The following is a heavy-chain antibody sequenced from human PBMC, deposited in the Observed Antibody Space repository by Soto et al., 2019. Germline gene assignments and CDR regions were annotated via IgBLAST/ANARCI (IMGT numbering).Heavy chain of an antibody. CDR1: GGSFTSNNW. Sequence: SETLSLTCAVSGGSFTSNNWWTWVRQPPGQGLEWIGEIYRTGSTNYNPSLKSRVTISLDKSENQFSLKVTSLTAADTAVYYCASRDTGTSVDYWGQGTLVTVSS. CDR3: ASRDTGTSVDY. D-gene: IGHD1-7*01. CDR2: IYRTGST. J-gene: IGHJ4*02. V-gene: IGHV4-4*02.